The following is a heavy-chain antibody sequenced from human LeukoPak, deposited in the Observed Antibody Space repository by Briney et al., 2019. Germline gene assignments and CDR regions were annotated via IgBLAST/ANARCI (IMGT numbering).Heavy chain of an antibody. J-gene: IGHJ4*02. CDR1: GFTFSNYA. CDR2: IGNRGGTP. V-gene: IGHV3-23*01. Sequence: GGSLRLSCSASGFTFSNYAMYWVHQAPGKGLEWVSTIGNRGGTPYYADSVRGRFTTSRDNSKNTLFLQMNSLRAEDTAVYYCAKVLGVNYFDSWGQGTLVTVSS. D-gene: IGHD1-26*01. CDR3: AKVLGVNYFDS.